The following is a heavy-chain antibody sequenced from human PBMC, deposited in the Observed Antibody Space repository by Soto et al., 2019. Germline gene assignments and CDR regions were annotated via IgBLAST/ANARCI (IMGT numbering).Heavy chain of an antibody. J-gene: IGHJ4*02. CDR2: INAGNGNT. CDR3: ARGIEYSSGCTD. Sequence: ASVKVSCKASGYTFTSYAMHWVRQAPGQRLEWMGWINAGNGNTKYSQKFQGRVTITRDTSASTAYMELSSLRSEDTAVYYCARGIEYSSGCTDWGQGTLVTVSS. V-gene: IGHV1-3*01. CDR1: GYTFTSYA. D-gene: IGHD6-19*01.